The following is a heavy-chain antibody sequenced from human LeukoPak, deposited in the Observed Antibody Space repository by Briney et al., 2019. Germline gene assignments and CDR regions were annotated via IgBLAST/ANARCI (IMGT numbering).Heavy chain of an antibody. V-gene: IGHV1-18*01. CDR3: ARDRCSSTSCLYYYYMDV. CDR2: ISAYNGNT. Sequence: ASVKVSCKASGYTFITYGISWVRQAPGQGLEWMGWISAYNGNTNYAQKLQGRVTMTTDTYTSTAYMELRSLRSDDTAVYYCARDRCSSTSCLYYYYMDVWGKGTTVTVSS. D-gene: IGHD2-2*01. J-gene: IGHJ6*03. CDR1: GYTFITYG.